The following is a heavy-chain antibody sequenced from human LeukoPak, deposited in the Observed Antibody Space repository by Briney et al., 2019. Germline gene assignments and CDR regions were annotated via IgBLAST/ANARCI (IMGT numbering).Heavy chain of an antibody. CDR2: INHSGRT. J-gene: IGHJ4*02. CDR1: GGSFSGYY. D-gene: IGHD3-16*01. V-gene: IGHV4-34*01. CDR3: ARINYYDGDDY. Sequence: NPSETLSLTCAVYGGSFSGYYWSWIRQPPGKGLEWIGEINHSGRTNYNPSLKSRVTISVDTSKNQFSLKLSSVTAADTAVYYCARINYYDGDDYWGQGTLVTVSS.